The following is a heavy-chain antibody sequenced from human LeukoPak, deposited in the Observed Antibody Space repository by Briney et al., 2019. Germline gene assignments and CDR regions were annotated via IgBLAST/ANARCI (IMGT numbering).Heavy chain of an antibody. CDR2: IYYSGST. CDR1: GGSTSSYY. V-gene: IGHV4-59*08. Sequence: PSETLSLTCTVSGGSTSSYYWSWVRQPPGKGLEWIGYIYYSGSTNYNPSLKSRLTISVDTSKNQFSLKLSSVTAADTAPYYCASLTTVTQGYFDSWGQGTLVTVSS. D-gene: IGHD4-17*01. CDR3: ASLTTVTQGYFDS. J-gene: IGHJ4*02.